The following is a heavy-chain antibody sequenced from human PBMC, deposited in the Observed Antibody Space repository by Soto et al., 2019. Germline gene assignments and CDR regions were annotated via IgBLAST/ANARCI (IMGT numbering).Heavy chain of an antibody. V-gene: IGHV6-1*01. Sequence: SQTLSLTCAISGDSVSSNSAAWNWIRQSPSRGLEWLGRTYYRSKWYNDYAVSVKSRISVNPDTSKNQFSLQLNSVTPEDTAVYYCARAGIHSSSWIFDLWGQGTLVTVSS. CDR3: ARAGIHSSSWIFDL. CDR2: TYYRSKWYN. J-gene: IGHJ5*02. CDR1: GDSVSSNSAA. D-gene: IGHD6-13*01.